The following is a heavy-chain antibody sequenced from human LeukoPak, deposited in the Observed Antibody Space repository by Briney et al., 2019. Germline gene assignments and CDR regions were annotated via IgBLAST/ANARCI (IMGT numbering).Heavy chain of an antibody. CDR1: GFTVSSNY. CDR2: ISWNSGSI. Sequence: PGGSLRLSCAASGFTVSSNYMSWVRQAPGKGLEWVSGISWNSGSIGYADSVKGRFTISRDNAKNSLYLQMNSLRAEDTALYYCAKESSGWARYFDYWGQGTLVTVSS. CDR3: AKESSGWARYFDY. D-gene: IGHD6-19*01. J-gene: IGHJ4*02. V-gene: IGHV3-9*01.